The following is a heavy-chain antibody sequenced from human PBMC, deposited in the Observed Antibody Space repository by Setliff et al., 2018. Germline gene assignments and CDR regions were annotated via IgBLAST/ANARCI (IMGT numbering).Heavy chain of an antibody. D-gene: IGHD6-25*01. V-gene: IGHV1-2*06. CDR2: INPNSGAA. CDR3: ARDLYNSGSDY. J-gene: IGHJ4*02. CDR1: GYPFTDYY. Sequence: ASVKVSCKTSGYPFTDYYIHWVRQAPGQGLEWMGRINPNSGAANFAQKFQGRVTMTRDTSISTAYMDLSRLRSDDTAVYYCARDLYNSGSDYWGQGTLVTVST.